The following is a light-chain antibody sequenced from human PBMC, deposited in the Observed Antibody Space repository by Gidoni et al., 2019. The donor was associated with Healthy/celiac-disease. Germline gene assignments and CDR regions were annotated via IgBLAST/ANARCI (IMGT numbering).Light chain of an antibody. CDR3: MQSIQLPPT. CDR2: EVS. J-gene: IGKJ2*01. V-gene: IGKV2D-29*01. Sequence: DIVMTQPPLSLFVTPGQPASNSCKSSQGLLHSYKKTYLYWYLQKPGQPPQLLIYEVSNRFSGVPDRCSGSGSETDFTLKSSRVEAEDVGVYYCMQSIQLPPTFGQGTKLEIK. CDR1: QGLLHSYKKTY.